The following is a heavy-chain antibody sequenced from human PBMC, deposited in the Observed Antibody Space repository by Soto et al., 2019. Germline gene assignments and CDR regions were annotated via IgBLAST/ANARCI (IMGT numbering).Heavy chain of an antibody. Sequence: GGSLRLSCAASGFTFSSYGMHWVRQAPGKGLEWVAVIWYDGSNKYYADSVKGRFTISRDNSKNTLYLQMNSLRAEVTAVYYCARDSDYGRITIFGVVSEVDPWGQGTLVTVSS. V-gene: IGHV3-33*01. CDR2: IWYDGSNK. CDR1: GFTFSSYG. J-gene: IGHJ5*02. D-gene: IGHD3-3*01. CDR3: ARDSDYGRITIFGVVSEVDP.